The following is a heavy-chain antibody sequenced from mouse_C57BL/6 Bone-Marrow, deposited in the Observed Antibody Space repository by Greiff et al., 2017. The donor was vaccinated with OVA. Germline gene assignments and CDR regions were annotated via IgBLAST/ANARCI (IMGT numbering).Heavy chain of an antibody. J-gene: IGHJ3*01. CDR2: IRNKANGYTT. CDR3: ARGRRAWFAY. Sequence: DVQLQESGGGLVQPGGSLSLSCAASGFTFTDYYMSWVRQPPGKALEWLGFIRNKANGYTTEYSASVKGRFTISRDNSQSILYLQMNALRAEDSATYYCARGRRAWFAYWGQGTLVTVSA. V-gene: IGHV7-3*01. D-gene: IGHD2-12*01. CDR1: GFTFTDYY.